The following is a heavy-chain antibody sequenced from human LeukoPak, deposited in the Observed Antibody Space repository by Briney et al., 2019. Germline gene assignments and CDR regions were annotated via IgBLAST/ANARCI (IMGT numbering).Heavy chain of an antibody. CDR2: IIPIFGTA. V-gene: IGHV1-69*05. J-gene: IGHJ5*02. Sequence: GASAKVSCKASGGTFSSYAISWVRQAPGQGLEWMGGIIPIFGTANYAQKFQGRVTITTDESTSTAYMELSSLRSEDTAVYYCARGGTIFGVVYNWFDPWGQGTLVTVSS. CDR3: ARGGTIFGVVYNWFDP. CDR1: GGTFSSYA. D-gene: IGHD3-3*01.